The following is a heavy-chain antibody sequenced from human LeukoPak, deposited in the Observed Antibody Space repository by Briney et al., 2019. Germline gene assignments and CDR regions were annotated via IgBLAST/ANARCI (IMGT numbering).Heavy chain of an antibody. CDR3: ARYYYDSSGYAYYFDY. J-gene: IGHJ4*02. CDR1: GLTFSSNY. Sequence: PGGSLRLSCAASGLTFSSNYMSWVRQAPGKGLEWVSVIYSGGNTDYADSVKGRFTISRDNSRNTVYLQMNSLRAEDTAVYYCARYYYDSSGYAYYFDYWGQGTLVTVSS. V-gene: IGHV3-53*01. D-gene: IGHD3-22*01. CDR2: IYSGGNT.